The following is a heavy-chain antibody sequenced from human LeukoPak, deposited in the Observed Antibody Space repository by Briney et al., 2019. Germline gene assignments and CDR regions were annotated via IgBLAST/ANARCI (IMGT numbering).Heavy chain of an antibody. J-gene: IGHJ4*02. Sequence: KPSGTLSLTCTVSGASISNYNWWTWVRQPPAKGLEWIGEISHGGSTNYNPSLKSRVTILIDISKNQFSLKLNSVTAADTAIYYCANLYDYWGQGTLVTVSS. D-gene: IGHD3-16*01. CDR2: ISHGGST. CDR3: ANLYDY. CDR1: GASISNYNW. V-gene: IGHV4-4*02.